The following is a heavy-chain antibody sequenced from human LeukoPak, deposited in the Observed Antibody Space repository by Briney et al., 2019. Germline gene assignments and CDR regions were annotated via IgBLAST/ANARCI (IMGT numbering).Heavy chain of an antibody. Sequence: GGSLRLSCAASGFTFSSFGMNWVRQAPGKGLEWISYISTSSLNTIHYADSVKGRFTISRDNAKNSLFLQMNSLRAGDTAVYYCARSLSTDFDYWGQGILVTVSS. CDR1: GFTFSSFG. V-gene: IGHV3-48*04. CDR2: ISTSSLNTI. CDR3: ARSLSTDFDY. D-gene: IGHD5/OR15-5a*01. J-gene: IGHJ4*02.